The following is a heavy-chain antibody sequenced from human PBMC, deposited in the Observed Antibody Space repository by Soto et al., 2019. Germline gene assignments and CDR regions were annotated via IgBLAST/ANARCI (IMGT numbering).Heavy chain of an antibody. D-gene: IGHD6-13*01. CDR2: ISSSSDTI. CDR3: ARDLGVTAAGNDAFDI. CDR1: SFTFSDYS. J-gene: IGHJ3*02. V-gene: IGHV3-48*01. Sequence: EVQLVESGGGLVQPGGSLRLSCVASSFTFSDYSMNWVRQAPGKGLEWVSYISSSSDTIYHGDSVKGRITISRANAKNSLYVQMNSLRAEDTAVYYCARDLGVTAAGNDAFDIWGQGTMVTVSS.